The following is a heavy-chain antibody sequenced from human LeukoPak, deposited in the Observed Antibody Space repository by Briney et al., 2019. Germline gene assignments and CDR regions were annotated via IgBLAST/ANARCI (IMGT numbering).Heavy chain of an antibody. V-gene: IGHV3-64*02. D-gene: IGHD3-3*01. J-gene: IGHJ6*03. Sequence: GGSLRLSCAASGFTFSGYTLHWVRQAPGKGLEYVSAIISHGGSTHYADSVKGRFTVSRDNSKNTLYLQMDSLRAEDMAVYYCARITMGATSANFYYYFLDAWGKGTTDTVSS. CDR2: IISHGGST. CDR3: ARITMGATSANFYYYFLDA. CDR1: GFTFSGYT.